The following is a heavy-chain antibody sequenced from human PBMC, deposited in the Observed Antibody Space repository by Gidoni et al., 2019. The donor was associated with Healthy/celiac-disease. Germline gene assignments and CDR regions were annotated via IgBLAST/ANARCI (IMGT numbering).Heavy chain of an antibody. D-gene: IGHD3-10*01. V-gene: IGHV4-34*01. CDR2: INQSGST. CDR3: ARGPIGITMVRGVIIRPHYFDY. J-gene: IGHJ4*02. CDR1: GGSFSGYY. Sequence: QVQLQQWGAGLLKPSETLSLTCAVYGGSFSGYYWSWIRQPPGKGLEWIGEINQSGSTNYNPSLKSRVTISVDTSKNQFSLKLSSVTAADTAVYYCARGPIGITMVRGVIIRPHYFDYWGQGTLVTVSS.